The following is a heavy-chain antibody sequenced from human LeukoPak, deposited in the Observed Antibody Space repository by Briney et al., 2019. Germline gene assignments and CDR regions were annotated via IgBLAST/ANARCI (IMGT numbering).Heavy chain of an antibody. Sequence: GGSLRLSCAASGFTFSSYSMNWVRQAPGKGLEWVSSISSSSSYIYYADSVKGRFTISRDNAKNSLYLQMNSLRAEDTAVYYCAKSSKRSSLGWFDPWGQGTLVTVSS. D-gene: IGHD3-16*02. CDR1: GFTFSSYS. J-gene: IGHJ5*02. CDR3: AKSSKRSSLGWFDP. V-gene: IGHV3-21*04. CDR2: ISSSSSYI.